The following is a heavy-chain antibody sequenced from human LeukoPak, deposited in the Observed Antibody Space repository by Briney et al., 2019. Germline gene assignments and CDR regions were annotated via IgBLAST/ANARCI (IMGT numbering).Heavy chain of an antibody. CDR2: INPRGGST. CDR3: ARVKSYYYDTSDKDAFDI. CDR1: GGTFSTFG. D-gene: IGHD3-22*01. Sequence: GASVKVSCKASGGTFSTFGISWVRQAPGQGLEWMGIINPRGGSTSYTQKFQGRVTMTRDTSTSTVYMELSSLRSEDTAVYYCARVKSYYYDTSDKDAFDIWGQGTMVTVSS. V-gene: IGHV1-46*01. J-gene: IGHJ3*02.